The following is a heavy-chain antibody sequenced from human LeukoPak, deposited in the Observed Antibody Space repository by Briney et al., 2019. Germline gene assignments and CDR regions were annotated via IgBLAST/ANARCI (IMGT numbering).Heavy chain of an antibody. D-gene: IGHD1-26*01. V-gene: IGHV3-30*02. Sequence: GGSLRLSCAASGFTFSTYGMHWVRQAPGKGLEWVAFIQYDGSDKYYADSVKGRFTISRDNSKNTLYLQMNSLRPKDTAVYYCAKNRSGSYIDYWGQGTLVTVSS. CDR3: AKNRSGSYIDY. CDR1: GFTFSTYG. J-gene: IGHJ4*02. CDR2: IQYDGSDK.